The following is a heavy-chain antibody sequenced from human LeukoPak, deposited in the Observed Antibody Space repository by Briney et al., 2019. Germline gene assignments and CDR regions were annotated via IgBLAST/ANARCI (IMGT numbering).Heavy chain of an antibody. CDR2: ISAYNGNT. J-gene: IGHJ4*02. V-gene: IGHV1-18*01. D-gene: IGHD4-11*01. CDR1: GYTFTSYG. Sequence: ASVTVSCKASGYTFTSYGISWVRQAPGQGLEWMGWISAYNGNTNYALKLQGRVTMTTDTSTSTAYMELRSLRSDDTAVYYCARNDYSNYPHYWGQGTLVTVSS. CDR3: ARNDYSNYPHY.